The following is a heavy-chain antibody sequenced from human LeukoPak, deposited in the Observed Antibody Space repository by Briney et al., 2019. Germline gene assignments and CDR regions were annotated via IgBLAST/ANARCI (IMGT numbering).Heavy chain of an antibody. Sequence: GRSLRLSCTTSGFTFSSYAMHWVRQAPGKGLEWVGRIKRSGGTTELAAPVKGRFTISRDDSKKTLYLQMSSLKTEDTAVYYCTTNGAFDIWGQGTMVTVSS. CDR2: IKRSGGTT. CDR1: GFTFSSYA. V-gene: IGHV3-15*01. J-gene: IGHJ3*02. CDR3: TTNGAFDI.